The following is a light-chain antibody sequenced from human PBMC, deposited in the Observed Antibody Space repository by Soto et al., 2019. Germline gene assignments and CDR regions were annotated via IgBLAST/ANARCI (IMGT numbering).Light chain of an antibody. J-gene: IGLJ3*02. CDR3: SSYTGSGSLV. Sequence: QSALTQPPSASGSPGQSVTISCTGTSGDVGGYNYVSWYQQHPGKAPKLMIYEVTKRPSGVPDRFSGSKSGNTASLTVSGLQAEDEADYYCSSYTGSGSLVFGGGTKLTGL. CDR2: EVT. CDR1: SGDVGGYNY. V-gene: IGLV2-8*01.